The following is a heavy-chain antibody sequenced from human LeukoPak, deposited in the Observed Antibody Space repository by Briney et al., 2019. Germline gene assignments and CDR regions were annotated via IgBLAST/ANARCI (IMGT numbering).Heavy chain of an antibody. CDR3: ARESGTGAFDI. D-gene: IGHD3-10*01. CDR2: IWDDGSNK. V-gene: IGHV3-33*01. Sequence: PGRSLRLSCAASGFTFSSYGMHWVRQAPGKGLEWVAVIWDDGSNKYYADSVKGRFAISRDNSKNTLYLQMNSLRAEDTAVYYCARESGTGAFDIWGQGTMVTVSS. J-gene: IGHJ3*02. CDR1: GFTFSSYG.